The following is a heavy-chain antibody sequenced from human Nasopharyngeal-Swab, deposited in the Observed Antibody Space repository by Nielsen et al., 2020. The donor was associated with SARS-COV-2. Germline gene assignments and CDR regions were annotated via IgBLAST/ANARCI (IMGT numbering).Heavy chain of an antibody. D-gene: IGHD7-27*01. V-gene: IGHV4-31*02. J-gene: IGHJ6*02. CDR3: ARQPTLITGDEFLVYYYYGMDF. CDR2: IYYSGST. Sequence: WIRQPPGKGLEWIGYIYYSGSTYYNPSLKSRVTISVDTSKNQFSLKLSSVTAADTAVYYCARQPTLITGDEFLVYYYYGMDFFFQLTTLTVSS.